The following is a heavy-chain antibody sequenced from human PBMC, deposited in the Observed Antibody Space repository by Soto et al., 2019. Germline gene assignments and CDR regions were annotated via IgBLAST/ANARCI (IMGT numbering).Heavy chain of an antibody. Sequence: PGESLKISCRGSGYNYNLHWISWVRQKPGRGLEWMGIIYPGDSDTRYNPSFQGQVTISVDKSINTAYLQWDSLEASDTATYYRARHLRSYDFFQYYYGIDVWGQGSTVTVSS. J-gene: IGHJ6*02. CDR2: IYPGDSDT. CDR3: ARHLRSYDFFQYYYGIDV. CDR1: GYNYNLHW. V-gene: IGHV5-51*01. D-gene: IGHD3-16*01.